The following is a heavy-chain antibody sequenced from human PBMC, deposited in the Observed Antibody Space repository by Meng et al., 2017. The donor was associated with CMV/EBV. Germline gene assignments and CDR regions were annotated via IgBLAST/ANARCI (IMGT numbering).Heavy chain of an antibody. D-gene: IGHD2-21*01. CDR2: ISHRGDII. Sequence: LSLTCAASEFSFSDYYMSWIRQAPGKGLEWIAYISHRGDIINYADSVKGRFTISRDNGKNSLYLQMNSLRADDTAMHYCAGDGGVRGGASYLAYWGQGALVTVSS. CDR1: EFSFSDYY. CDR3: AGDGGVRGGASYLAY. V-gene: IGHV3-11*04. J-gene: IGHJ4*02.